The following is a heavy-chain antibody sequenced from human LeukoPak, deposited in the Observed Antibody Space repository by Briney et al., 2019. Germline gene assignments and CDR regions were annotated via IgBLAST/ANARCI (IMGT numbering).Heavy chain of an antibody. CDR1: GGSISSYY. J-gene: IGHJ4*02. V-gene: IGHV4-59*01. CDR2: IYYSGSK. CDR3: ARGHSYGSFDY. D-gene: IGHD5-18*01. Sequence: SETLSLTCTVSGGSISSYYWSWIRQPPGKGLEWIGYIYYSGSKNYNPSLKSRVTISVDTSKNQFSLKLSSVTAADTAVYYCARGHSYGSFDYWGQGTLVTVSS.